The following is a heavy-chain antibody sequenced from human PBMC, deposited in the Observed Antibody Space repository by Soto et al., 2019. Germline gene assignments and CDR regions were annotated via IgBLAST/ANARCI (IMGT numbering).Heavy chain of an antibody. CDR3: ARETHDYGDTAGGFDP. Sequence: QVQLQESGPGLVKPSQTLSLTCTVSGGSIRSGGYYWSWIRQHPGTGLEWIGYIYYSGSTYYKPSLKIRFTISVYTSNNQFARKLSAATAADTAVYYCARETHDYGDTAGGFDPRRQGTLVTVAA. CDR1: GGSIRSGGYY. D-gene: IGHD4-17*01. CDR2: IYYSGST. J-gene: IGHJ5*02. V-gene: IGHV4-31*03.